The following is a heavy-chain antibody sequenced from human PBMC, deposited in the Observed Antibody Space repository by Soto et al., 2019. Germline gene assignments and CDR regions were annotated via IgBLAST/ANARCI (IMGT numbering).Heavy chain of an antibody. CDR1: GFTFNVYG. D-gene: IGHD3-10*01. V-gene: IGHV3-30*18. CDR2: ISYDGKNK. CDR3: AKDREYYYGSGSYSPFEY. J-gene: IGHJ4*02. Sequence: PGGSLRLSCAVSGFTFNVYGMHWVRQALGKGLEWVSLISYDGKNKYYVDSVKGRFTISRDNSKNTLYLQMNRLRVEDTAVYYCAKDREYYYGSGSYSPFEYWGQGTLVTVSS.